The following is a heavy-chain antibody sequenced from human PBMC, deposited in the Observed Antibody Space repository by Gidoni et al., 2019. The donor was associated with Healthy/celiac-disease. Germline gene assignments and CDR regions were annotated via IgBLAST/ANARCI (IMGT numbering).Heavy chain of an antibody. Sequence: QVQLQESGPGLVTPSATLTLTGTVPGCPIHRSYRGWIRTPPGKGLAWIGYIYYSGSTNYNPSLKSRVTISVDTSKNQFSLKLSSVTAADTAVYYCARYPSPTEYSGYDDYYYGMDVWGQGTTVTVSS. V-gene: IGHV4-59*01. CDR2: IYYSGST. CDR3: ARYPSPTEYSGYDDYYYGMDV. J-gene: IGHJ6*02. CDR1: GCPIHRSY. D-gene: IGHD5-12*01.